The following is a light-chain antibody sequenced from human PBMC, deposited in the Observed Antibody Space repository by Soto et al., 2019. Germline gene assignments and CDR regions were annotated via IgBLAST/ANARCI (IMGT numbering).Light chain of an antibody. CDR1: QSISSY. CDR3: QQSYSNPQT. V-gene: IGKV1-39*01. J-gene: IGKJ1*01. Sequence: DIQMTQSPSSLSASVGDRVTITCRASQSISSYLNWYQQKPGKAPKLLIYAASSLQSGVPSRFSGSGSGTDFTLTISSLQPEDFATYYCQQSYSNPQTFGKGTRWIS. CDR2: AAS.